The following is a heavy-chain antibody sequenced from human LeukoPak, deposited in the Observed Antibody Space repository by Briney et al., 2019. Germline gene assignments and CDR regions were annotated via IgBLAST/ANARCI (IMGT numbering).Heavy chain of an antibody. CDR1: GFTFSSYA. Sequence: GGSLRLSCAASGFTFSSYAMHWVRQAPGKGLEGVAVISYDGSNKYYADSVKGRFTISRDNSKNTLYLQMSSQRAEDTAVYYCARRGYYDSSGYDYWGQGTLVTVSS. J-gene: IGHJ4*02. D-gene: IGHD3-22*01. CDR2: ISYDGSNK. CDR3: ARRGYYDSSGYDY. V-gene: IGHV3-30*04.